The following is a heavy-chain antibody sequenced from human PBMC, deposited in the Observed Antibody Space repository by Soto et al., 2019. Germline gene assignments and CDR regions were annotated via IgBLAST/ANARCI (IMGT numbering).Heavy chain of an antibody. V-gene: IGHV4-39*01. CDR3: ASLPGASLFDD. CDR2: IYYSGST. CDR1: GGSISSSSYY. J-gene: IGHJ4*02. D-gene: IGHD2-8*02. Sequence: QLQLQESGPGLVKPSETLSLTCTVSGGSISSSSYYWGWIRQPPGTGLEWIGSIYYSGSTYYNPSLKRRFTIDVDTSRHQSHLNRPSVTATDTAVYYFASLPGASLFDDWGQGPLVTFSS.